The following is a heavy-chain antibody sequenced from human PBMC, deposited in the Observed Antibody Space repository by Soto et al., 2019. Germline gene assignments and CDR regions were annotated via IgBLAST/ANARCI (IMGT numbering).Heavy chain of an antibody. Sequence: QVQLQESGPGLVKPSQTLPLTCTVSGGSISSGGYYWRWIRQHPGKGLEWTGNIYYSGSTYYNPSPKSPVTISVDTSNNQYSLKLSSVTAADTAVYYCASAPRYFDWLLPHRPPFTDAFDIWGQGTMVTVSP. J-gene: IGHJ3*02. V-gene: IGHV4-31*01. CDR2: IYYSGST. CDR3: ASAPRYFDWLLPHRPPFTDAFDI. CDR1: GGSISSGGYY. D-gene: IGHD3-9*01.